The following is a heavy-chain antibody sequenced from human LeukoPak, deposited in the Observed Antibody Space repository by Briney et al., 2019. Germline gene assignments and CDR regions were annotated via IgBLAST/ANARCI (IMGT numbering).Heavy chain of an antibody. J-gene: IGHJ5*02. V-gene: IGHV3-21*01. D-gene: IGHD3-10*01. CDR3: ARSGGPGTYHQLRYNWFDP. CDR1: GFTFSDYY. CDR2: ITTISHYI. Sequence: GGSLRLSCAASGFTFSDYYMNWVRQAPGKGLEWLSSITTISHYIYYAGAVRGRFTISRDNAKNSLYLQMNSLRGEDTAVYYCARSGGPGTYHQLRYNWFDPWGQGTLVTVSS.